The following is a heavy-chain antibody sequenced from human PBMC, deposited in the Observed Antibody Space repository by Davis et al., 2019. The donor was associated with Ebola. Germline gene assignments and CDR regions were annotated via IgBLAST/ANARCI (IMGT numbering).Heavy chain of an antibody. V-gene: IGHV4-59*01. CDR1: GGSISSYY. J-gene: IGHJ6*02. CDR2: IYYSGST. D-gene: IGHD3-3*01. CDR3: ARGDLLYYYYGMDV. Sequence: MPSETLSLTCTVSGGSISSYYWSWIRQPPGKGLEWIGYIYYSGSTNYNPSLKSRVTISVDTSKNQFSLKLSSVTAADTAVYYCARGDLLYYYYGMDVWGQGTTVTVSS.